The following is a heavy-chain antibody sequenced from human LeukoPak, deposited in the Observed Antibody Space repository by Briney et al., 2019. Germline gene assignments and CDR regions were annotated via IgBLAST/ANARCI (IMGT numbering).Heavy chain of an antibody. CDR3: ARDQGMEWLLPDAFDI. D-gene: IGHD3-3*01. V-gene: IGHV3-7*01. Sequence: PGGSLRLSCAASGFTFSSYAMHWVRQAPGKGLEWVANIKQGGSEKYYVDSVKGRFTISRDNAKNSLYLQMNSLRAEDTAVYYCARDQGMEWLLPDAFDIWGQGTMVTVSS. J-gene: IGHJ3*02. CDR2: IKQGGSEK. CDR1: GFTFSSYA.